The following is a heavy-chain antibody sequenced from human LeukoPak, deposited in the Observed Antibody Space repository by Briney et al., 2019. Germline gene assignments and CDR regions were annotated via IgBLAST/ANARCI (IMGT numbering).Heavy chain of an antibody. D-gene: IGHD3-10*01. Sequence: GGSLRLSCAASGFTFSSYSMNWVRQAPGKGLEWVSSISSSSSYIYYADSVKGRFTISRDNAKNSLYLQMNSLRAEDTAVYYCAKPLWFGDHDAFDIWGQGTMVTASS. CDR1: GFTFSSYS. CDR2: ISSSSSYI. V-gene: IGHV3-21*04. J-gene: IGHJ3*02. CDR3: AKPLWFGDHDAFDI.